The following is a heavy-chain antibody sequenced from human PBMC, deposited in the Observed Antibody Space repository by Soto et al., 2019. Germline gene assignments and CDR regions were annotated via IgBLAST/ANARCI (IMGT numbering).Heavy chain of an antibody. CDR3: ERPHYFGSGTYWDY. Sequence: AGLTLASKASVYHFTIYAMHLVRQTPGQRLEWMGWINAGNGNTKYSQKFQGRVTITRDTSASTAYMELSSLRSEDTAVYYCERPHYFGSGTYWDYWGQGALVTVSS. J-gene: IGHJ4*02. CDR1: VYHFTIYA. CDR2: INAGNGNT. D-gene: IGHD3-10*01. V-gene: IGHV1-3*01.